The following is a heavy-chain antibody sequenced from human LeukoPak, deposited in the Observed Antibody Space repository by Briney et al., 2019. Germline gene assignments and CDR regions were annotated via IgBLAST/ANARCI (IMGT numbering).Heavy chain of an antibody. CDR3: ARREYSSGWELDY. J-gene: IGHJ4*02. V-gene: IGHV4-34*01. CDR2: INHSGYI. CDR1: GGSFSDYY. D-gene: IGHD6-19*01. Sequence: SDTLSLTCAVYGGSFSDYYWSWIRQSPEKGLEWIGEINHSGYINYNPSLKSRVTMSVDTSKNHFSLKLSSVTAADTAVYYCARREYSSGWELDYWGQGTLVTVSS.